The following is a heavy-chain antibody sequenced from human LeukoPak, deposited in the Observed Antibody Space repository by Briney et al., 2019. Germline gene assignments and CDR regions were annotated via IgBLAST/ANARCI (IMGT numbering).Heavy chain of an antibody. CDR1: GGSFSGYY. V-gene: IGHV4-34*01. D-gene: IGHD2-15*01. CDR2: INHSGSN. J-gene: IGHJ5*02. Sequence: KTSETLSLTCAVYGGSFSGYYWSWIRQPPGKGLEWLGEINHSGSNNYNPSLKSRVTISVDTSKNQFSLKLSSVTAADTAVYYCARVGLGYCSGGSCYSRWFDPWGQGTLVTVSS. CDR3: ARVGLGYCSGGSCYSRWFDP.